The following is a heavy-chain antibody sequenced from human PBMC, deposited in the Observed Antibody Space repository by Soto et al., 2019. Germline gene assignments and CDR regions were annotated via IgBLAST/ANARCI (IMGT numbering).Heavy chain of an antibody. Sequence: ASVKVSCAASGFTVSSYYMNWVRQVPEKGLEWVSVIYSSGPTFYADSVRGRFTISRDISKNTLYLQMNSLRVEDTAVYYCARAFGGSYDYWGQGTLVTVSS. D-gene: IGHD1-26*01. V-gene: IGHV3-53*01. J-gene: IGHJ4*02. CDR1: GFTVSSYY. CDR2: IYSSGPT. CDR3: ARAFGGSYDY.